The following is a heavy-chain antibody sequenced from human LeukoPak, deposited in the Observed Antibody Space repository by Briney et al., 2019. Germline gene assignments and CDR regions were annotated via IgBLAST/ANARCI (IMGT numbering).Heavy chain of an antibody. Sequence: GGSLRLSCAASGFSLSSKYMSWVRQPAGKGLEWVSVIYSGGTTFYADSVKGRFTISRDNSKNTLYLQMNSLRPDDTAVYYCTKLKGWYGDGYFDSWGPGTLVTVSP. J-gene: IGHJ4*02. D-gene: IGHD6-19*01. CDR2: IYSGGTT. CDR3: TKLKGWYGDGYFDS. V-gene: IGHV3-53*01. CDR1: GFSLSSKY.